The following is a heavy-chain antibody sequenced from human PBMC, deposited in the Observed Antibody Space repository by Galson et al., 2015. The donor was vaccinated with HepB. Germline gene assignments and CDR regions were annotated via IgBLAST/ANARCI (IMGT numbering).Heavy chain of an antibody. CDR1: GYTFTSYG. V-gene: IGHV1-18*04. CDR2: ISAYNGNT. J-gene: IGHJ6*02. CDR3: ARVSVAYSYGYDYYYYYGMDV. D-gene: IGHD5-18*01. Sequence: SVKVSCKASGYTFTSYGISWVRQAPGQGLEWMGWISAYNGNTNYAQKLQGRVTMTTDTSTSTAYTELRSLRSDDTAVYYCARVSVAYSYGYDYYYYYGMDVWGQGTTVTVSS.